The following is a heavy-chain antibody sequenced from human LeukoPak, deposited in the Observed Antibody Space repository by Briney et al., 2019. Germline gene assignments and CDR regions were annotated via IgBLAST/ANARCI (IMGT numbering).Heavy chain of an antibody. V-gene: IGHV3-21*01. D-gene: IGHD3-3*01. Sequence: GGSLRLSCTASGFTLSLYSMHWVRQAPGKGLEWVSSIGRSSQYIYYGDSVRGRFTISRDNAKNSLYLDMNSPRAEDTAVYYCARDASNIDFAPYFYYMDVWGKGTTVTVSS. CDR1: GFTLSLYS. J-gene: IGHJ6*03. CDR2: IGRSSQYI. CDR3: ARDASNIDFAPYFYYMDV.